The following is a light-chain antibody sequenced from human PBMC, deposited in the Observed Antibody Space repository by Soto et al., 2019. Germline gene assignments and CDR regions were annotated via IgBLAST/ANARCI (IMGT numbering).Light chain of an antibody. CDR1: QGISSF. Sequence: DIQLTQSPSFLSASVGDRVTITCRASQGISSFLAWYQQKPGKAPNLLIYTASTLQSGVPSRFSGSGSGTEFTLTISSLQPEDFATYYCQQLNGYPLTFGGVTKVEIK. CDR2: TAS. CDR3: QQLNGYPLT. V-gene: IGKV1-9*01. J-gene: IGKJ4*01.